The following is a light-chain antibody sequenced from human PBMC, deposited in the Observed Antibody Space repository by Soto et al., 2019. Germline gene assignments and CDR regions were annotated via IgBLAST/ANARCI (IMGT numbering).Light chain of an antibody. V-gene: IGLV2-8*01. CDR2: EVN. CDR1: SSDIGTYNY. CDR3: TSYAGSNNRGV. J-gene: IGLJ1*01. Sequence: QSVLTQPASVSGSPGQSITISCTGTSSDIGTYNYVSWYQHHPGKAPKLMIYEVNRRPSGVPDRFSGSKSGNTASLTVSGLQAEDEADYYCTSYAGSNNRGVFGSGTKLTLL.